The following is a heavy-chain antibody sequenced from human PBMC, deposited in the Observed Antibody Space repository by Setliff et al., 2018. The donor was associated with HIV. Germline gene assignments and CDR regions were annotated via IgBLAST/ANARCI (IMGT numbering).Heavy chain of an antibody. J-gene: IGHJ4*02. Sequence: PSETLSLTCTVSGGSVSSGSYYWSWVRQPPGKGLEWIGYISYRGITNYNPSLTSRLTISVDTSKNQFSLQLRSVTAADTAVYYCAQLGMVDDFDYWGQGTLVTVSS. V-gene: IGHV4-61*01. CDR2: ISYRGIT. D-gene: IGHD1-1*01. CDR3: AQLGMVDDFDY. CDR1: GGSVSSGSYY.